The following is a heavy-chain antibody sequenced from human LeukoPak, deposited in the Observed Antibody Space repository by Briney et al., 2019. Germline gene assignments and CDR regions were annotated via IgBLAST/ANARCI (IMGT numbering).Heavy chain of an antibody. D-gene: IGHD4-11*01. CDR2: IDPNSGGT. Sequence: GASVKVSCKASGYTFTGHYMHWVRQAPGQGLEWMGRIDPNSGGTNYAQKFQGRVTMTRDTSISTAYMELSRLRSDDTAVYYCARGDYSNYYFDYWGQGTLVTVSS. J-gene: IGHJ4*02. CDR3: ARGDYSNYYFDY. V-gene: IGHV1-2*06. CDR1: GYTFTGHY.